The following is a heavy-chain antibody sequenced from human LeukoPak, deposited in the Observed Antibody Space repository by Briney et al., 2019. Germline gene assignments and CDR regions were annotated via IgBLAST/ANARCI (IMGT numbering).Heavy chain of an antibody. J-gene: IGHJ1*01. V-gene: IGHV4-34*01. CDR1: GGSFSGYY. D-gene: IGHD3-3*01. Sequence: SETLSLTCAVYGGSFSGYYWSWIRQPPGKGLEWIGEINHSGSTNYNPSPKSRVTISVDTSKNQFSLKLSSVTAADTAVYYCARVEYDFWSGEIFQHWGQGTTVTVSS. CDR2: INHSGST. CDR3: ARVEYDFWSGEIFQH.